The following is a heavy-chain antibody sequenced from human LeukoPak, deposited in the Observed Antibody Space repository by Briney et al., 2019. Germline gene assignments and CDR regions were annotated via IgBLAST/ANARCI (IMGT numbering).Heavy chain of an antibody. J-gene: IGHJ4*02. CDR1: GFTFDDYA. Sequence: GGSLRLSCAASGFTFDDYAMHWVRQAPGKGLEWVSGISWNSGSIGYADSVKGRFTISRDNAKNSLYLQMNSLRAEDTALYYCAKDILPHHYDSSGHDYWGQGTLVTVSS. V-gene: IGHV3-9*01. CDR3: AKDILPHHYDSSGHDY. CDR2: ISWNSGSI. D-gene: IGHD3-22*01.